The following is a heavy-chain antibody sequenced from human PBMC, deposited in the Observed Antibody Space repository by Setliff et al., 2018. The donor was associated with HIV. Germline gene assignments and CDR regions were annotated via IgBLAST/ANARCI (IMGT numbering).Heavy chain of an antibody. V-gene: IGHV4-39*07. CDR2: AGSADYGGNA. Sequence: TSETLSLTCTVSGGSISNSNYFWDWIRQPPGKGLEWIGSAGSADYGGNAYYNPSLQSRVTISVETSKNQFSLKLTSVTAADTAVYYCARSYCGGGLCFRGLDLWGQGTTVTVSS. D-gene: IGHD2-21*01. CDR3: ARSYCGGGLCFRGLDL. J-gene: IGHJ6*02. CDR1: GGSISNSNYF.